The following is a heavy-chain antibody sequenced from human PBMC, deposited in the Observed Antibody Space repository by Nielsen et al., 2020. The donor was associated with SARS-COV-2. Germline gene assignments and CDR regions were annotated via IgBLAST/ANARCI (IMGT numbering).Heavy chain of an antibody. CDR2: IRYDGSNK. CDR3: AKDGGTYYDFWSGYYENYFDY. D-gene: IGHD3-3*01. V-gene: IGHV3-30*02. Sequence: GESLKISCAASGFTFSSYGMHWVRQASGKGLEWVAFIRYDGSNKYYADSVKGRFTISRDNSKNTLYLQMNSLRAEDTAVYYCAKDGGTYYDFWSGYYENYFDYWGQGTLVTVSS. J-gene: IGHJ4*02. CDR1: GFTFSSYG.